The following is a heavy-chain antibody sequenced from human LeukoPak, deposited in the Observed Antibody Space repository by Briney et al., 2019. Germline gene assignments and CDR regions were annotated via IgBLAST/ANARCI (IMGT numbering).Heavy chain of an antibody. D-gene: IGHD2-2*01. J-gene: IGHJ4*02. CDR2: IRSNANSYAT. Sequence: GGSLRLSCAVSGFTFSGSAMHWVRQASGKGLEWVGRIRSNANSYATAYAASVKGRFTVSRDDSKNTAYLQMNSLKIEYTAVYYCISRRDCTSTSCYVASDFDYWGQGTLVTVSS. CDR3: ISRRDCTSTSCYVASDFDY. V-gene: IGHV3-73*01. CDR1: GFTFSGSA.